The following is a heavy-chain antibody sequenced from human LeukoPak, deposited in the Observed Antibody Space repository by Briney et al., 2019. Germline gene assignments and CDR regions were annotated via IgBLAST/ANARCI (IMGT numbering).Heavy chain of an antibody. Sequence: ASVKVSCKASGYTFISYDINWVRQATGQGLEWMGWMNPNSGNTGYAQKFQGRVTITRNTSISTAYMELSSLRSEDTAVYYCARVSGYCSGGSCPGGFDPWGQGTLVTVSS. V-gene: IGHV1-8*03. CDR2: MNPNSGNT. CDR3: ARVSGYCSGGSCPGGFDP. J-gene: IGHJ5*02. CDR1: GYTFISYD. D-gene: IGHD2-15*01.